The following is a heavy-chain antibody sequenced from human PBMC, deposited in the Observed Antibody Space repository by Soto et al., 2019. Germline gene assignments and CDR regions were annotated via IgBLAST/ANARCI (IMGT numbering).Heavy chain of an antibody. V-gene: IGHV4-30-2*01. CDR3: ARAGGLGAVAAAY. CDR2: IYHSGST. CDR1: GGSISSGGYS. D-gene: IGHD6-19*01. Sequence: QLQLQESGSGLVKPSQTLSLTCAVSGGSISSGGYSWSWIRQPPGKGLEWIGYIYHSGSTYYNPALKSRVTISVARSKNQFSLQLSSVTAADTAVYYCARAGGLGAVAAAYWGQGTLVTVSS. J-gene: IGHJ4*02.